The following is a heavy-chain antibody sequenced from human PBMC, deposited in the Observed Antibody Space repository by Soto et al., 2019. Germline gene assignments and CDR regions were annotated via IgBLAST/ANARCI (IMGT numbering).Heavy chain of an antibody. V-gene: IGHV4-59*01. D-gene: IGHD6-13*01. CDR1: GGSIRSSY. Sequence: PSETLYLTCTVSGGSIRSSYWSWVRQPPGKGLEWIGYIYHTGATNSNPSLKSRVTISADTSKNLLSLKVVSVTPSDTAVYFCARDMSGGSSWYEFDSWGPGTMVTVSS. CDR2: IYHTGAT. J-gene: IGHJ4*02. CDR3: ARDMSGGSSWYEFDS.